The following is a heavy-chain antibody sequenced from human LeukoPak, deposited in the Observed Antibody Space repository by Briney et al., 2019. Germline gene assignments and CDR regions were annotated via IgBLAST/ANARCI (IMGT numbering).Heavy chain of an antibody. CDR1: GFTFSSYS. V-gene: IGHV3-23*01. J-gene: IGHJ4*02. Sequence: GGSLRLSCAASGFTFSSYSMNWVRQAPGKGLEWVSAISGSGGSTYYADSVKGRFTISRDNSKNTLYLQMNSLRAEDTAVYYCAKVGGYCSSTSCSDYWGQGTLVTVSS. CDR2: ISGSGGST. CDR3: AKVGGYCSSTSCSDY. D-gene: IGHD2-2*01.